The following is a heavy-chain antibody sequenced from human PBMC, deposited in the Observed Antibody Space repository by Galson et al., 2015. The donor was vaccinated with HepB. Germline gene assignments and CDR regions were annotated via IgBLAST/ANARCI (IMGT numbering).Heavy chain of an antibody. D-gene: IGHD1-26*01. J-gene: IGHJ4*02. CDR1: GFTFSTYG. CDR2: IWYDGSNK. Sequence: SLRLSCAASGFTFSTYGMHWVRQAPGKGLEWVAIIWYDGSNKFYAYSVKGRFTISRDNSKNTLSLQMNSLRVEDTAMYYCARDIGVGGTLGVPDCWGQGALVTVSS. CDR3: ARDIGVGGTLGVPDC. V-gene: IGHV3-33*01.